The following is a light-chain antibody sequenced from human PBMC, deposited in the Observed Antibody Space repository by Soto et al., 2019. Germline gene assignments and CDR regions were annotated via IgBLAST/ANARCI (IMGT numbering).Light chain of an antibody. CDR2: STN. V-gene: IGLV7-43*01. CDR3: LLYYGGQLGV. J-gene: IGLJ2*01. CDR1: TGAVTSGYY. Sequence: QTVVTQEPSLTVSPGGTVTLTCATSTGAVTSGYYPNWFQQKPGRAPRALIYSTNNKYSWTPARYSGSLLGGNAALTLSGVQHEDEADYYCLLYYGGQLGVFGGGTKLTVL.